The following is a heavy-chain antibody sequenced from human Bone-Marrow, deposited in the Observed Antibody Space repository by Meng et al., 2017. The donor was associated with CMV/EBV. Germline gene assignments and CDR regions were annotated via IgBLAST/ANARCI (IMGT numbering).Heavy chain of an antibody. J-gene: IGHJ4*02. V-gene: IGHV3-11*04. CDR3: ARTRYSSSWYTFDY. Sequence: GSLRLSCAASGFTFSDYYMNWIRQAPGKGLEWISYISSDGDSDFYGKSVKGRFTISRDNAKNSIHLQMNSLRAEDTGVYYCARTRYSSSWYTFDYWGQGNLVTVSS. CDR2: ISSDGDSD. CDR1: GFTFSDYY. D-gene: IGHD6-13*01.